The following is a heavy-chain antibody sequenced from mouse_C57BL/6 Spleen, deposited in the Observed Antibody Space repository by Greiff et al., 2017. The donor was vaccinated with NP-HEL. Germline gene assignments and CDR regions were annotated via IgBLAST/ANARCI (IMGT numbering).Heavy chain of an antibody. V-gene: IGHV1-80*01. CDR2: IYPGDGDT. Sequence: VKLVESGAELVKPGASVKISCKASGYAFSSYWMNWVKQRPGKGLEWIGQIYPGDGDTNYNGKFKGKATLTADTSSSTAYMQLSSLTSEDSAVYFCARLRTIVTSYFDYWGQGTTLTVSS. CDR3: ARLRTIVTSYFDY. J-gene: IGHJ2*01. CDR1: GYAFSSYW. D-gene: IGHD2-5*01.